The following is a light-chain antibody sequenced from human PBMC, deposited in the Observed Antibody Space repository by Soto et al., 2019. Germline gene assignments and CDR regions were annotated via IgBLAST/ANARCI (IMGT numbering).Light chain of an antibody. CDR3: QQYNNWPPLT. Sequence: EIVLTQSPDILSLSPGERATLSCRASQSVRSSYLAWYQQRPGQAPRLLIYGASSRATGIPDRFSGDGSGTDFTLTISRLEPEDFAVYYCQQYNNWPPLTFGGGTKVEIK. V-gene: IGKV3-20*01. CDR2: GAS. J-gene: IGKJ4*01. CDR1: QSVRSSY.